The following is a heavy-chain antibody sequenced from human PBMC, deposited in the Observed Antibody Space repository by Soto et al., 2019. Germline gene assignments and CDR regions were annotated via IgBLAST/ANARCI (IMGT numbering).Heavy chain of an antibody. CDR1: GFTFSSYG. D-gene: IGHD3-16*01. CDR2: IWYDGSNK. Sequence: QVQLVESGGGVVQPGRSLRLSCAASGFTFSSYGMHWVRQAPGKGLEWVAVIWYDGSNKYYADSVKGRFTISRDNSKNTLYLQMNSLGAEDTGVYYCARNGGNYYGMDVWGQGTTVTVSS. J-gene: IGHJ6*02. V-gene: IGHV3-33*01. CDR3: ARNGGNYYGMDV.